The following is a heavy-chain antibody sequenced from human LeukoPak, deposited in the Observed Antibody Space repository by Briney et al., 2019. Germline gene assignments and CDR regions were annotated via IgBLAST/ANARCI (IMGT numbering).Heavy chain of an antibody. CDR2: IYYSGST. CDR3: AGRYYYDSSSYYYAAYYYYGMDV. Sequence: SETLSLTCTVSGGSISSSSYYWGWIRQPPGKGLEWIGSIYYSGSTYYNPSLKSRVTISVDTSKNQFSLKLSSVTAAATAVYYGAGRYYYDSSSYYYAAYYYYGMDVWGQGTTVTVSS. V-gene: IGHV4-39*01. D-gene: IGHD3-22*01. CDR1: GGSISSSSYY. J-gene: IGHJ6*02.